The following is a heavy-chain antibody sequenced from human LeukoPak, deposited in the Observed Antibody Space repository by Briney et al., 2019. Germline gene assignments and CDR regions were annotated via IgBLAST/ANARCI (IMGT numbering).Heavy chain of an antibody. CDR2: ISGSGSNT. CDR1: GITFSSYA. Sequence: GGSLRLSCAASGITFSSYAMSWDREAPRKGLEWVSGISGSGSNTYYADSVKGRFTISRDNSKNTLYLQLNSLRAEDTALYFCVKCITELGTCYFDNWGQGTLVTVSS. CDR3: VKCITELGTCYFDN. J-gene: IGHJ4*02. V-gene: IGHV3-23*01. D-gene: IGHD6-13*01.